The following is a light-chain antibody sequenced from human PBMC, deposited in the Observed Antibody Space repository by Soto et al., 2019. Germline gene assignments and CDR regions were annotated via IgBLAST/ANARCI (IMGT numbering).Light chain of an antibody. V-gene: IGKV3-20*01. CDR2: GAS. CDR3: QQYGSSPTT. CDR1: QSVSTNY. J-gene: IGKJ1*01. Sequence: EIVLTQSPGTLSLSPGERATLSCRASQSVSTNYLAWYQRKPGQAPRLLIYGASNRATGIPARFSGSGSGTDFTLTVTRLEPEDFAVYYCQQYGSSPTTFGQGTKVEIK.